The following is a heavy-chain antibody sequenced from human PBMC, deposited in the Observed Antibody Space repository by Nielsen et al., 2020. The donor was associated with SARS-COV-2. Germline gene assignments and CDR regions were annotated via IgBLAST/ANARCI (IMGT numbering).Heavy chain of an antibody. J-gene: IGHJ4*02. CDR3: AGVPY. Sequence: GGSLTLSCVASGFTFSSRWMHWVRQVPGKGLVWVSRVDSDGRGKVYADSVKGRFTISRDNARNTVYLQMNSLRPEDTAVYYCAGVPYWGQGTLVTVSS. CDR2: VDSDGRGK. V-gene: IGHV3-74*01. CDR1: GFTFSSRW.